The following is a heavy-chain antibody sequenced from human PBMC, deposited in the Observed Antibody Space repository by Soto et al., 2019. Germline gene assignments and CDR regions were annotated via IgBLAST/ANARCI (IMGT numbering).Heavy chain of an antibody. CDR1: GFTFSSYS. J-gene: IGHJ6*03. CDR3: ARAVGDKLLEPSKYYYYYYMDV. V-gene: IGHV3-48*01. D-gene: IGHD2-15*01. Sequence: EVQLVESGGGLVQPGGSLRLSCAASGFTFSSYSMNWVRQAPGKGLEWVSYISSSSSTIYYADSVKGRFTISRDNAKNSLYLHMNSLSAEDTAVYYCARAVGDKLLEPSKYYYYYYMDVWGKGTTVTVSS. CDR2: ISSSSSTI.